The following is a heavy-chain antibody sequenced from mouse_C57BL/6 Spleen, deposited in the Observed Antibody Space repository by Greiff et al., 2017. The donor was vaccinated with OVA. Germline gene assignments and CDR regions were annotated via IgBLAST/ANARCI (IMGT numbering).Heavy chain of an antibody. D-gene: IGHD1-1*01. CDR3: PLYYGSSYWYFDV. CDR1: GYTFTDYE. CDR2: IDPETGGT. V-gene: IGHV1-15*01. Sequence: VKLMESGAELVRPGASVTLSCKASGYTFTDYEMHWVKQTPVHGLEWIGAIDPETGGTAYNQKFKGKAILTADKSSSTSYMELRSLTSEDSAVYYCPLYYGSSYWYFDVWGTGTTVTVSS. J-gene: IGHJ1*03.